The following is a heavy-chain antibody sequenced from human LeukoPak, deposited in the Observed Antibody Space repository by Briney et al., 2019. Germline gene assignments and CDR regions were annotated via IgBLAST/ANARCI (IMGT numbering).Heavy chain of an antibody. CDR1: GYTFTSYG. Sequence: GASVKVSCKASGYTFTSYGISWVRQAPGQGLEWMGWISAYNGNTNYAQKLQGRVTMTTDTSTSTAYMELRSLRSDDTAVYYCARGYCSSTSCSPLTNWGQGTLVTVSS. J-gene: IGHJ4*02. CDR2: ISAYNGNT. D-gene: IGHD2-2*01. V-gene: IGHV1-18*01. CDR3: ARGYCSSTSCSPLTN.